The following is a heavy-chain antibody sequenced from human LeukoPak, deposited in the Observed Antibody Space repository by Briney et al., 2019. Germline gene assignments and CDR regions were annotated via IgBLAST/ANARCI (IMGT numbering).Heavy chain of an antibody. D-gene: IGHD5-24*01. Sequence: ASVKVSCKASAYTFTGYFMHWVRQAPGQGLEWLGWINPNSGVTNYAQKFQGRVTMARDTSISTAYMELSRLRSDDTAVYYCARTWGVEMATISTIDYWGQGTLVTVSS. V-gene: IGHV1-2*02. CDR2: INPNSGVT. CDR3: ARTWGVEMATISTIDY. J-gene: IGHJ4*02. CDR1: AYTFTGYF.